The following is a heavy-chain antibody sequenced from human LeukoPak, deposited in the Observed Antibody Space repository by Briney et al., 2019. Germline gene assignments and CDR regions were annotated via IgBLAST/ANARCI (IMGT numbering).Heavy chain of an antibody. V-gene: IGHV1-2*02. CDR1: GYTFTGYY. J-gene: IGHJ4*02. CDR2: INPNSGGT. D-gene: IGHD2-2*01. Sequence: GASVKVSCKASGYTFTGYYMHWVRQAPGQGLEWMGWINPNSGGTNYAQTFQGRVTMTRDTSISTAYMELRRLRSEDTAVYYCARLPDCSSTSCQVVSFDYWGQGTLVTVSS. CDR3: ARLPDCSSTSCQVVSFDY.